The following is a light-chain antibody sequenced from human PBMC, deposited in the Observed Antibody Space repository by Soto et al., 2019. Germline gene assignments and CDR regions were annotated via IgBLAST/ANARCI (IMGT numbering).Light chain of an antibody. CDR3: QQANSFPLT. Sequence: DIQLTPSPSSVSASVGDTVTITCRASQSFDTWLAWYQQKPGRAPKLLIFAASTLQDGVPSRFSGSESGTDFTLTISSLQPEDFATYYCQQANSFPLTFGQGTKLEIK. J-gene: IGKJ2*01. CDR2: AAS. V-gene: IGKV1-12*02. CDR1: QSFDTW.